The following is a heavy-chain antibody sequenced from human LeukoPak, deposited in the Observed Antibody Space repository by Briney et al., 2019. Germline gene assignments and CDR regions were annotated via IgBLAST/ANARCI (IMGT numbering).Heavy chain of an antibody. D-gene: IGHD1-26*01. J-gene: IGHJ3*02. CDR2: IIPIFGTA. CDR3: ARTVVGATTDDAFDI. CDR1: GGTFSSYA. Sequence: SVKVSCEASGGTFSSYAISWVRQAPGQGLEWMGRIIPIFGTANYAQKFQGRVTITTDESTSTAYMELSSLRSEDTAVYYCARTVVGATTDDAFDIWGQGTMVTVSS. V-gene: IGHV1-69*05.